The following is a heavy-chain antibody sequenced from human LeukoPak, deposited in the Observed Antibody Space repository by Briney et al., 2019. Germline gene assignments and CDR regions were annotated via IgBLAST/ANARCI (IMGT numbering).Heavy chain of an antibody. CDR2: IYTSRST. CDR1: GHSLRSYL. Sequence: SETLSLTISIPGHSLRSYLCGSIRQPAGKELGWIGPIYTSRSTNSNPSLKSRVTMTVDTSKNQFSLKLSSVTAADTAVDYCARDIAAAGTYYYYMDVWGKGTTVTVSS. J-gene: IGHJ6*03. CDR3: ARDIAAAGTYYYYMDV. V-gene: IGHV4-4*07. D-gene: IGHD6-13*01.